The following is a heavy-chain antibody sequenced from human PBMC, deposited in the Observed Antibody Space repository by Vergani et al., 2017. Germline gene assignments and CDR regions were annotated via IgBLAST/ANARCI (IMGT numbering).Heavy chain of an antibody. CDR3: ARAPYFNPSALDP. D-gene: IGHD3-9*01. J-gene: IGHJ5*02. CDR2: IRSDESRR. CDR1: GFTFNSYG. V-gene: IGHV3-30*02. Sequence: QVQLVESGGGVVQPGGSLRLSCAASGFTFNSYGMHWVRQAPGKGLEWVASIRSDESRRYYGDSMEGPFTISRDNSKNTLYLQMKSLRPEDTAVYYCARAPYFNPSALDPWGQGTLVTVSS.